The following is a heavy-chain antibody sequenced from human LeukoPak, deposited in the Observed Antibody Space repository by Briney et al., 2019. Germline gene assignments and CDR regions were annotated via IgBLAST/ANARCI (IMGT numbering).Heavy chain of an antibody. D-gene: IGHD3-22*01. Sequence: GGSLRLSCAASGFTFSSYAMSWVRQAPGKGLEWVSAISGSGGSTYYADSVKGRFTISIDNSKNTLYLQMNSLRAEDTAVYYCATYYYDSSGYRIDAFYIWGPGTMVTVSS. CDR3: ATYYYDSSGYRIDAFYI. CDR2: ISGSGGST. V-gene: IGHV3-23*01. J-gene: IGHJ3*02. CDR1: GFTFSSYA.